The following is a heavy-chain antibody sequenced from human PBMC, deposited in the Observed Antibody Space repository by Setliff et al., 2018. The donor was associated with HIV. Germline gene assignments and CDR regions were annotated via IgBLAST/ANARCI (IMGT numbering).Heavy chain of an antibody. CDR1: GDSIRNSYY. Sequence: ASETLSLTCTVSGDSIRNSYYWGWIRQPPGKGLEWVGTIYLYGNTYHNPSLKRRLSMSIDPPNNRFSLQLSSVTAADTAVYYCARGKWEGLHHYFFDYWGQGALVTVSS. J-gene: IGHJ4*02. V-gene: IGHV4-38-2*02. CDR2: IYLYGNT. CDR3: ARGKWEGLHHYFFDY. D-gene: IGHD1-26*01.